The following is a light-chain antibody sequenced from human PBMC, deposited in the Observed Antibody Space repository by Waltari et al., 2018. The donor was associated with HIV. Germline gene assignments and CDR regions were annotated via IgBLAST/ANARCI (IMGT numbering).Light chain of an antibody. CDR3: QQANSFPHT. J-gene: IGKJ4*01. CDR1: QGVTHR. Sequence: DIQLTPSPSFVSASVGDKITSTCHATQGVTHRLAWYQQRPGGAPHLLIYDASRLQDGVPSRFSGTGSGTFFTLTISDVQPEDFAMYYCQQANSFPHTFGGGTRV. CDR2: DAS. V-gene: IGKV1-12*01.